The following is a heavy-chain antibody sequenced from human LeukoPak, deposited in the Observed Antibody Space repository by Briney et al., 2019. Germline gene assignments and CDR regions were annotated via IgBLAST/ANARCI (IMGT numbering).Heavy chain of an antibody. D-gene: IGHD6-13*01. CDR1: GYTFTGYY. Sequence: ASVKVSCKASGYTFTGYYMHWVRQAPGQGREWMGWINPNSGGTNYAQKFQGRVTMTRDTSISTAYMELSRLRSDDTAVYYCAREGYSSSWPTYNWFDPWGQGTLVTVSS. J-gene: IGHJ5*02. CDR2: INPNSGGT. CDR3: AREGYSSSWPTYNWFDP. V-gene: IGHV1-2*02.